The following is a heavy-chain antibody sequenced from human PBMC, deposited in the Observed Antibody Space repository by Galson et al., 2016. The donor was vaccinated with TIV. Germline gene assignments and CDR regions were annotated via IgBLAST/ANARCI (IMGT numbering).Heavy chain of an antibody. D-gene: IGHD6-19*01. CDR2: ILPTFGAA. V-gene: IGHV1-69*13. Sequence: SVKVSCKASGGTFNIYAISWVRQAPGQGLEWMGGILPTFGAATYAQKFQGRVTITADEATNKASMELSSLKSDDTAMYYCARPSSSCRGCSYYYYMDVWGKGTTVTVSS. CDR3: ARPSSSCRGCSYYYYMDV. J-gene: IGHJ6*03. CDR1: GGTFNIYA.